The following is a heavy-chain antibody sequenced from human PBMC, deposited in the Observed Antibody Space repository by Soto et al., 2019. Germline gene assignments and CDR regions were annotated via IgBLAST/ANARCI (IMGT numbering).Heavy chain of an antibody. J-gene: IGHJ4*02. Sequence: GGSLRLSCSASGFTFSTYGMHWVRQAPGKGLEWVALIWYDGRKEDYADSVKGRFTISRDNSKNTLYLQMNSLRAEDTAVYYCARDRGIVSTITSLDYWGQGTPVTVSS. CDR2: IWYDGRKE. CDR1: GFTFSTYG. CDR3: ARDRGIVSTITSLDY. D-gene: IGHD5-12*01. V-gene: IGHV3-33*01.